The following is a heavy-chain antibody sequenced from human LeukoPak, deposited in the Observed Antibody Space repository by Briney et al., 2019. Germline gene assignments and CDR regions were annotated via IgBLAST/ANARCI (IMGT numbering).Heavy chain of an antibody. CDR2: ISAYNGNT. D-gene: IGHD1-26*01. V-gene: IGHV1-18*04. CDR1: GYTFTNYG. Sequence: ASVKVSCKASGYTFTNYGVSWVRQAPGQGLEWMGWISAYNGNTNYAQKLQGRVTMTTDTSTSTAYMELRSLRSDDTAVYYCARDLSGSYLGGDAFDIWGQGTMVIVSS. CDR3: ARDLSGSYLGGDAFDI. J-gene: IGHJ3*02.